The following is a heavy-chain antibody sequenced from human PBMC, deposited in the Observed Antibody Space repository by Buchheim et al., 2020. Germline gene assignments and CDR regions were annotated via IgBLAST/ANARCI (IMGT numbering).Heavy chain of an antibody. CDR3: ARRPDAFDI. V-gene: IGHV3-23*04. CDR1: GITFGDLA. D-gene: IGHD6-6*01. J-gene: IGHJ3*02. Sequence: EVQLVESGGGLVQPGGSLRLSCVASGITFGDLAMAWVRQAPGKGLQWVSAISNSGDYTYYADSVKGRFTISRDNSKNTLVIQMNSLRVEDTAVYYCARRPDAFDIWGQGT. CDR2: ISNSGDYT.